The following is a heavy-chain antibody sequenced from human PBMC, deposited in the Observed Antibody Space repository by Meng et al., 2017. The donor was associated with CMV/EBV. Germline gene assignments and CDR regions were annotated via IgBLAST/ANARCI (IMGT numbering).Heavy chain of an antibody. V-gene: IGHV3-73*01. D-gene: IGHD2-2*01. CDR1: GFTFSSYW. Sequence: GESLKISCAASGFTFSSYWMSWVRQASGKGLEWVGRIRSKANSYATAYAASVKGRFTISRDDSKNTAYLQMNSLKTEDTAVYYCTTNSYLGYCSSTSCVGYWGQGTLVTVSS. J-gene: IGHJ4*02. CDR2: IRSKANSYAT. CDR3: TTNSYLGYCSSTSCVGY.